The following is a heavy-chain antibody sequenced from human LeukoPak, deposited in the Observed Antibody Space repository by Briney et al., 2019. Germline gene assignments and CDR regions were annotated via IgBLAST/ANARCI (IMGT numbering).Heavy chain of an antibody. CDR1: GYTFSSYA. J-gene: IGHJ4*02. CDR2: ISSSGGST. Sequence: SCKASGYTFSSYAMSWVRQAPGKGLEWVSAISSSGGSTYYADSVKGRFTISRDNSKNTLYLQMNSLRAEDTAVYYCAKGTLDIVVVPAAPKVYYFDYWGQGTLVTVSS. V-gene: IGHV3-23*01. CDR3: AKGTLDIVVVPAAPKVYYFDY. D-gene: IGHD2-2*01.